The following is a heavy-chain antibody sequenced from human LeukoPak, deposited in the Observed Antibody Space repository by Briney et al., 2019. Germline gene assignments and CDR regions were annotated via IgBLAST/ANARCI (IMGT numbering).Heavy chain of an antibody. CDR3: ARFFPTGNGAYFDY. V-gene: IGHV3-48*01. J-gene: IGHJ4*02. D-gene: IGHD1-1*01. CDR2: ISSSSSTI. Sequence: GGSLRLSCAASGFTFSSYSMNWVRQAPGKGLEWVSYISSSSSTIYYADSVKGRFTISRDNAKNSLYLQMNSLRAEDTVVYYCARFFPTGNGAYFDYWGQGTLVTVSS. CDR1: GFTFSSYS.